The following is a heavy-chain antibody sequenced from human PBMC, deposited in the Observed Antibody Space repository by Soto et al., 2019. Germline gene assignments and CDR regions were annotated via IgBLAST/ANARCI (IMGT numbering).Heavy chain of an antibody. D-gene: IGHD2-2*01. CDR1: GGTFSSYT. CDR3: ARINPEYCSSTSCSYMDV. CDR2: IIPILGVP. J-gene: IGHJ6*03. Sequence: SVKVSCKASGGTFSSYTISWVRQAPGQGLEWMGRIIPILGVPYYAQKFQGRVTITADKSTSTAYMELSSLRSEDTAVYYCARINPEYCSSTSCSYMDVWGKGTTVTVSS. V-gene: IGHV1-69*02.